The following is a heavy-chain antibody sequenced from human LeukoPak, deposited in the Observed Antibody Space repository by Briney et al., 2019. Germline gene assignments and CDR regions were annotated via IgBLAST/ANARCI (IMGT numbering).Heavy chain of an antibody. CDR1: GGSISTYY. V-gene: IGHV4-59*01. J-gene: IGHJ4*02. CDR2: IHYSGST. CDR3: ARGYFDNSGYSAPFHY. Sequence: SETLSLTCTVSGGSISTYYWSWIRQPPGKGLEWIEYIHYSGSTNYNPSLKIRVTISVGTSKNQFSLKLSSVTAADTAVYYCARGYFDNSGYSAPFHYWGQGTLVTVSS. D-gene: IGHD3-22*01.